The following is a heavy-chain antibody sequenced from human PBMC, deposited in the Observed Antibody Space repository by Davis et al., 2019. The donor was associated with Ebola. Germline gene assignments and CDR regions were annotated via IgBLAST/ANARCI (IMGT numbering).Heavy chain of an antibody. Sequence: PGGSLRLSCAASGFTFSDYEMNWVRQTPGKGLEWISYMSTSGGSMYYADSVKGRFTISRDNAKNSLYLQMNSLRVEDTAFYYCARADWTAWGQGTLVTVSS. CDR3: ARADWTA. J-gene: IGHJ5*02. V-gene: IGHV3-48*03. D-gene: IGHD1-1*01. CDR2: MSTSGGSM. CDR1: GFTFSDYE.